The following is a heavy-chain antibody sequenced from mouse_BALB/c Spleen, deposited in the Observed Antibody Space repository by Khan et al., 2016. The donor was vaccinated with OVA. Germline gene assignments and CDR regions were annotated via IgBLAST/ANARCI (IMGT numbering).Heavy chain of an antibody. CDR3: ARTARIKY. CDR2: ISYSGST. V-gene: IGHV3-2*02. Sequence: EVQLQESGPGLVKPSQSLSLTCTVTGYSITSGYGWNWIRQFPGNKLEWMGYISYSGSTNYNPSLKSRISITRDTSKNKFFLQLNSVTTEDTATXYCARTARIKYWGQGTTLTVSS. D-gene: IGHD1-2*01. CDR1: GYSITSGYG. J-gene: IGHJ2*01.